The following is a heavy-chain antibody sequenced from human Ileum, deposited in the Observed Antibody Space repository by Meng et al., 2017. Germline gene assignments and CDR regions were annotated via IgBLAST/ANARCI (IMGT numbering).Heavy chain of an antibody. CDR3: ATLSYSSLGY. V-gene: IGHV3-11*01. J-gene: IGHJ4*02. CDR2: ISNSGSNI. Sequence: QVQLVASGGCLVKPGGSLRLSCAASGITFSDYYMSWIRQAPGKGLEWVSYISNSGSNIYYVDSVKGRFTISRDNAKNSLYLQMNSLRAEDTAVYYCATLSYSSLGYWGQGTLVTVSS. D-gene: IGHD1-26*01. CDR1: GITFSDYY.